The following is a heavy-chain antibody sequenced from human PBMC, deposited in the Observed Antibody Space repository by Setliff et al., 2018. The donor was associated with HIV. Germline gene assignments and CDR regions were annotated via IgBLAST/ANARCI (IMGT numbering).Heavy chain of an antibody. J-gene: IGHJ4*02. V-gene: IGHV4-34*01. Sequence: SETLSLTCAVYGGSFSGYSWSWIRQPPGKGPEWIGEVYHSGSSNYNPSLKSRVTIPVDTSKKQFSLKLSSVTAADTAVYHCARVADSSGYYHLDYWGQGTLVTVSS. CDR3: ARVADSSGYYHLDY. CDR1: GGSFSGYS. D-gene: IGHD3-22*01. CDR2: VYHSGSS.